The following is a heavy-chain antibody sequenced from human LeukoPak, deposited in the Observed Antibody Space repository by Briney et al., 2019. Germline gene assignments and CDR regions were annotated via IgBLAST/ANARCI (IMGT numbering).Heavy chain of an antibody. Sequence: GGSLRLSCAASGFTVSGNYMSWVRQAPGKGLEWVSVIYSGGNTYYADSVKGRFTISRDNSKNTLYLQMNSLRAEDTAVYYCARGTVALWYFDYWGQGTLVTVSS. CDR2: IYSGGNT. V-gene: IGHV3-66*01. CDR3: ARGTVALWYFDY. CDR1: GFTVSGNY. J-gene: IGHJ4*02. D-gene: IGHD6-19*01.